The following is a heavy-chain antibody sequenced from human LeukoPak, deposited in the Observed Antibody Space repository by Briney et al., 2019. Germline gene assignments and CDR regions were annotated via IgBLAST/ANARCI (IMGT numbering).Heavy chain of an antibody. CDR2: ISGSGGST. Sequence: PGGSLRLSCAASGFTFSSYPVSSVRQAPGMGLEWVSAISGSGGSTYYADSVKGRFNISRDNSKNTLYLQMNSLRAEDTAVYYCAKDGYFDWLLFDYWGQGTLVTVSS. CDR1: GFTFSSYP. J-gene: IGHJ4*02. CDR3: AKDGYFDWLLFDY. V-gene: IGHV3-23*01. D-gene: IGHD3-9*01.